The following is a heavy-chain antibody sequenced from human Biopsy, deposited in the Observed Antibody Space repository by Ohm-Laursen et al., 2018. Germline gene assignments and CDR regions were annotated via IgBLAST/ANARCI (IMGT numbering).Heavy chain of an antibody. J-gene: IGHJ4*02. CDR3: ARAGPYYSDF. CDR2: IGSDARST. CDR1: GLTFSNYA. Sequence: GSLRLSCSASGLTFSNYAMGWVRQASGKGLECVSSIGSDARSTLYADSVQGRFTISRDNSKNTLYLQIDNLRAEDTALYYCARAGPYYSDFWGQGTLVTVSS. V-gene: IGHV3-23*01.